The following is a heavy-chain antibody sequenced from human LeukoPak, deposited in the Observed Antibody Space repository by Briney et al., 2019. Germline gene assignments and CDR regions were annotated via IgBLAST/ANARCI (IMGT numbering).Heavy chain of an antibody. CDR2: INPNNGGT. J-gene: IGHJ5*02. V-gene: IGHV1-2*06. D-gene: IGHD2-2*01. CDR3: ARDPWGGDIVVVPAAIHDP. Sequence: ASVKVSCKASGYTFTDYYIHWVRQAPRQGLEWMGRINPNNGGTNYAQKFQGRVTMTRDTSISTAYMELSRLRSDDTAVFYCARDPWGGDIVVVPAAIHDPWGQGTLVTVSS. CDR1: GYTFTDYY.